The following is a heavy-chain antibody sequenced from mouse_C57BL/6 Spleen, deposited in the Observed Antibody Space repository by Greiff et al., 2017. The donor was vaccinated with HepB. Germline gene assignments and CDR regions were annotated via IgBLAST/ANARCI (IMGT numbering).Heavy chain of an antibody. CDR1: GYTFTDYY. Sequence: VQLQQSGAELVRPGASVKLSCKASGYTFTDYYINWVKQRPGQGLEWIARIYPGSGNTYYNEKFKGKATLTAEKSSSTAYMQLSSLTSEDSAVYFCARGDSEDYWGQGTTLTVSS. D-gene: IGHD2-4*01. J-gene: IGHJ2*01. CDR3: ARGDSEDY. V-gene: IGHV1-76*01. CDR2: IYPGSGNT.